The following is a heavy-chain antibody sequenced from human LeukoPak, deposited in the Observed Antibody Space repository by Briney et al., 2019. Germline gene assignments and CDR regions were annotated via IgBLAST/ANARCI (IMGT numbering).Heavy chain of an antibody. CDR1: GGSISSGGYS. Sequence: NPSETLSLTCAVSGGSISSGGYSWSWIRQPPGKGLEWIGYIYHSGSTYYNPSLKSRVTISVDTSKNQFSLKLSSVTAADTAVYYCARANPYYYDSSGYYRVLAFDIWGQGTMVTVSS. D-gene: IGHD3-22*01. V-gene: IGHV4-30-2*01. CDR3: ARANPYYYDSSGYYRVLAFDI. CDR2: IYHSGST. J-gene: IGHJ3*02.